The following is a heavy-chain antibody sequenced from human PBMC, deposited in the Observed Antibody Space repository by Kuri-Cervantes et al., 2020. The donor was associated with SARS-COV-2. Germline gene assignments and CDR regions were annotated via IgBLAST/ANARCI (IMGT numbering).Heavy chain of an antibody. J-gene: IGHJ6*03. CDR2: IIAYNGNT. Sequence: ASVKVSCKASGGTFSSYAISWVRQAPGQGLEWMGGIIAYNGNTNYAQKLQGRVTMTTDTSTSTAYMELSRLRSDDTAVYYCARGLAQWLGRYYYYMDVWGKGTTVTVSS. CDR1: GGTFSSYA. D-gene: IGHD6-19*01. CDR3: ARGLAQWLGRYYYYMDV. V-gene: IGHV1-18*01.